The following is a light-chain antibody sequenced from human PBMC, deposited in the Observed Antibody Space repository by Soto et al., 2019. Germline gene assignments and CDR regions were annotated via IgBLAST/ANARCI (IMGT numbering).Light chain of an antibody. V-gene: IGKV1-39*01. Sequence: DIQMTQSPSSLSASVGDRFIIACRASQSISSYLNWYQQKPGKAPKLLIYAASSLQSGAPSRFSGSGSGTDFTLTISSLQPEDFATYYCQQSYSTPLTFGGGTKVDIK. CDR3: QQSYSTPLT. J-gene: IGKJ4*01. CDR2: AAS. CDR1: QSISSY.